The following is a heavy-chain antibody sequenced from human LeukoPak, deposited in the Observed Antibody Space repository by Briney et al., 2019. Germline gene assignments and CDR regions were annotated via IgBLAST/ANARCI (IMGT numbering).Heavy chain of an antibody. D-gene: IGHD6-13*01. Sequence: PGGSLRLSCAASGFTFSSYWMHWVRQAPGKGLVWVSRINTDGSSTSYADSVKGRFTISRDNAKNTLYLQMNSLRAEDTAVYYCAREYSSSWYPLYYFDYWGQGTLVTVSS. CDR3: AREYSSSWYPLYYFDY. V-gene: IGHV3-74*01. CDR1: GFTFSSYW. CDR2: INTDGSST. J-gene: IGHJ4*02.